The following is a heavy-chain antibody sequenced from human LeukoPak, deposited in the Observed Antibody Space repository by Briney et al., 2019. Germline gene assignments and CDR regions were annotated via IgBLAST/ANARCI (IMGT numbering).Heavy chain of an antibody. J-gene: IGHJ4*02. CDR1: GFTFSSYG. CDR3: ASDYSSSSKVSFDY. V-gene: IGHV3-30*02. D-gene: IGHD6-6*01. CDR2: IRYDGSNK. Sequence: GGSLRLPCAASGFTFSSYGMHWVRQAPGKGLEWVAFIRYDGSNKYYADSVKGRFTISRDNSKNTLYLQMNSLRAEDTAVYYCASDYSSSSKVSFDYWGQGTLVTVSS.